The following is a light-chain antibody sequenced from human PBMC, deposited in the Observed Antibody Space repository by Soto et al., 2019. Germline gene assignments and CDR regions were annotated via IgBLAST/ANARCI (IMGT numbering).Light chain of an antibody. CDR3: QHYNSYSEE. CDR2: KAS. V-gene: IGKV1-5*03. J-gene: IGKJ5*01. Sequence: DIQMTHSPSTLSGSVGDRVTITCRASQTISSWLAWYQQKPGKAPKLLIYKASTLKSGVPSRFSGSGSGTEFTLTISSLQPDDFATYYCQHYNSYSEEFGQGTRLEIK. CDR1: QTISSW.